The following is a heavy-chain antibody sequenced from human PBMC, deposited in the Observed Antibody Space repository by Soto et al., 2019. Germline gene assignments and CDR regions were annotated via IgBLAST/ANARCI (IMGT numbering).Heavy chain of an antibody. V-gene: IGHV3-33*01. Sequence: QVQLVESGGGVVQPGRSLRLSCAASGFTFSSYGMHWVRQAPGKGLEWVAVIWYDGSNKYYADSVKGRFTISRDNSKNTLYLQMNSLRAEDTAVYYCARGSQGFGVVIGYYYYGMDVWGQGTTVTVSS. D-gene: IGHD3-3*01. J-gene: IGHJ6*02. CDR3: ARGSQGFGVVIGYYYYGMDV. CDR1: GFTFSSYG. CDR2: IWYDGSNK.